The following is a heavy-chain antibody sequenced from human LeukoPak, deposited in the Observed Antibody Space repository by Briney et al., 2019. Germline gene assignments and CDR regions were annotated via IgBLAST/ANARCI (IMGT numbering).Heavy chain of an antibody. J-gene: IGHJ5*02. CDR1: GYTFTSYA. D-gene: IGHD2-21*01. V-gene: IGHV1-3*01. CDR2: INAGNGNT. Sequence: RASVKVSCKASGYTFTSYAMHWVRQAPGQRLEWMGWINAGNGNTKYSQKFQGRVTITRDTSASTAYMELSSLRSEDTAVYYCARDPFARPTSILWWASEGNWFDPWGQGTLVTVSS. CDR3: ARDPFARPTSILWWASEGNWFDP.